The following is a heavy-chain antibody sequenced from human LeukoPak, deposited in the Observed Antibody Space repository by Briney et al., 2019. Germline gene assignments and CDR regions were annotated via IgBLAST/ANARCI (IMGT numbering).Heavy chain of an antibody. V-gene: IGHV6-1*01. Sequence: SQTLSLTCAISGDSVSSNSAAWNWIRQSPSRGLEWLGRTYYRSKWYNDYAVSVKSRITINPDTSKNQFSLQLNSVTPEDTAVYYCARVGIAVAGTINYYYGMDVWGQGTTVTVFS. J-gene: IGHJ6*02. CDR2: TYYRSKWYN. CDR1: GDSVSSNSAA. CDR3: ARVGIAVAGTINYYYGMDV. D-gene: IGHD6-19*01.